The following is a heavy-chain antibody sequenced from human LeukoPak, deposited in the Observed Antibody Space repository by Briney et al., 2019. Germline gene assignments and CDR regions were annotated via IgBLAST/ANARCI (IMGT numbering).Heavy chain of an antibody. Sequence: ASVKVSCKASGYTFTGYYMHWVRQAPGQGLEWMGWINPNSGGTNYAQKFQGRVTMTRDTSISTAYMELSRLRSDNTAVYYCARWRYSYGYSYGMDVWGQGTTVTVSS. CDR2: INPNSGGT. CDR1: GYTFTGYY. V-gene: IGHV1-2*02. J-gene: IGHJ6*02. CDR3: ARWRYSYGYSYGMDV. D-gene: IGHD5-18*01.